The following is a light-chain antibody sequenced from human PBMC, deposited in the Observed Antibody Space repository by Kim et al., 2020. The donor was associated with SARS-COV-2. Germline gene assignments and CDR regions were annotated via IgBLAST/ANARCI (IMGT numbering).Light chain of an antibody. J-gene: IGKJ4*01. CDR2: GAS. Sequence: LSPGERTTLSCRASPSVSSSYLAWYQQKPGQAPGLLIYGASSRATGIPDRFSGSGSGTDFTLTISRLEPEDFAVYYCQQYGSSPTFGGGTKVDIK. CDR3: QQYGSSPT. V-gene: IGKV3-20*01. CDR1: PSVSSSY.